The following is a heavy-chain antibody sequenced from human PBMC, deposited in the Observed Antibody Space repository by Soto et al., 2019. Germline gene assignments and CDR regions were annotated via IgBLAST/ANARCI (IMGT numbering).Heavy chain of an antibody. CDR3: GRAEVRNGVGV. V-gene: IGHV3-7*01. CDR1: GFTFSNFW. CDR2: IKGDGSEK. J-gene: IGHJ6*01. Sequence: GGSLRLSCAASGFTFSNFWMSWVRQAPGKGLEWMANIKGDGSEKRYVDSVRGRFTISRDNAKNSVYLQMNSLRADDTALYYWGRAEVRNGVGVWGQGTTVTVSS.